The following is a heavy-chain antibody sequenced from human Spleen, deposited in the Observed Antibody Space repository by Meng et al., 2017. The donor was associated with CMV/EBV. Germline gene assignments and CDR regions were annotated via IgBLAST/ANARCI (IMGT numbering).Heavy chain of an antibody. V-gene: IGHV3-7*01. CDR3: ARNGRVATINPFDY. CDR1: GFTFSSYW. D-gene: IGHD5-12*01. CDR2: IKQDGGEK. J-gene: IGHJ4*02. Sequence: GGSLRLSCAASGFTFSSYWMSWVRQAPGKGLEWVANIKQDGGEKYYVDSVKGRFTISRDNAKNSLYLQMNSLRVEDTAVYYCARNGRVATINPFDYWGQGTLVTVSS.